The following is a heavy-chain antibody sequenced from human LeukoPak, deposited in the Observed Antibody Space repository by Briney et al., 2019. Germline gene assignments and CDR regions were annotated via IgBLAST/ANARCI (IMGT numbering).Heavy chain of an antibody. CDR2: INHSGTT. CDR3: AGTSTWLSFGY. J-gene: IGHJ4*02. V-gene: IGHV4-59*08. D-gene: IGHD1-1*01. Sequence: SETLSLTCTVSGGSISSYYWSWIRHPPGKGLEWIGYINHSGTTNYNPYLKSRVTISVDTSKNQFSLKMSSVTAADTAVYFCAGTSTWLSFGYWGQGTLVTVSS. CDR1: GGSISSYY.